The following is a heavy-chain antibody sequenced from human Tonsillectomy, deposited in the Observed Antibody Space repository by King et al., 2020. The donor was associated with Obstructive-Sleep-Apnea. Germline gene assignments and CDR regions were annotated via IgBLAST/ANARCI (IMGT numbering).Heavy chain of an antibody. D-gene: IGHD4-23*01. CDR2: IRYDGSDK. J-gene: IGHJ4*02. CDR3: AKFGYGGNSG. CDR1: GFTFNNYG. V-gene: IGHV3-30*02. Sequence: VQLVESGGGVVQPGGSLRLSCAASGFTFNNYGIHWVRQAPGKGLEWVAFIRYDGSDKYYADSVKGRLTISRDNSKNTLYLQMNSLRVEDTAVYYCAKFGYGGNSGWGQGTLVTVSS.